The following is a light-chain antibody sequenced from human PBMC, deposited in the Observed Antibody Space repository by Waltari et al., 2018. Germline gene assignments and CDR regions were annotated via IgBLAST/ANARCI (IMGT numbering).Light chain of an antibody. CDR3: QETYSSPPST. Sequence: MTQSPVTLSVSPGEGATLSCRASQSVDNYLNWYQHKPGKAPKLLIYSASSLQSGVPSRFSGSGSGTDFTLTITSLQPEDFATYYCQETYSSPPSTFGPGTKVESK. J-gene: IGKJ1*01. CDR1: QSVDNY. V-gene: IGKV1-39*01. CDR2: SAS.